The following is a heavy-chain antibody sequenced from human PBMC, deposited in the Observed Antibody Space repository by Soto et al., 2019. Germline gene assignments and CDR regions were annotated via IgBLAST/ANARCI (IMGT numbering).Heavy chain of an antibody. CDR3: ARDGKGGGATIGYYYYYYMDV. V-gene: IGHV3-64*01. J-gene: IGHJ6*03. CDR1: GFTFSSYA. D-gene: IGHD5-12*01. Sequence: EVQLVESGGGLVQPGGSLRLSCAASGFTFSSYAMHWVRQAPGKGLEYVSAISSNGGSTYYATSVKGRFTISRDNSKNTLYLQRGGLRAEEMALYYWARDGKGGGATIGYYYYYYMDVW. CDR2: ISSNGGST.